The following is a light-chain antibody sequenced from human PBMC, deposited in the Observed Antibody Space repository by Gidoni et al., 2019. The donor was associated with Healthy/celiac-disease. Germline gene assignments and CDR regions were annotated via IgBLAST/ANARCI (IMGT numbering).Light chain of an antibody. J-gene: IGKJ1*01. CDR2: DAS. Sequence: EIVLTQSTATLSLSPGERATLSCGASQSVSSRSLAWSQQKPGLAPRLLLYDASTSATGIPDRFSGSGSGTDFTLTIIRLEPEDFAVYHCQQYGTTPWTFGQGTKVEIK. CDR3: QQYGTTPWT. V-gene: IGKV3D-20*01. CDR1: QSVSSRS.